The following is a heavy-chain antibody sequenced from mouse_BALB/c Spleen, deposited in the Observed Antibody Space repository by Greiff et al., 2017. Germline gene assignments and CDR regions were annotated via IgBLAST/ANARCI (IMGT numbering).Heavy chain of an antibody. J-gene: IGHJ1*01. V-gene: IGHV5-6*01. D-gene: IGHD2-14*01. CDR3: ARQGVRLYWYFDV. Sequence: EVQLQQSGGDLVKPGGSLKLSCAASGFTFSSYGMSWVRQTPDKRLEWVATISSGGSYTYYPDSVKGRFTISRDNAKNTLYLQMSSLKSEDTAMYYCARQGVRLYWYFDVWGAGTTVTVSS. CDR1: GFTFSSYG. CDR2: ISSGGSYT.